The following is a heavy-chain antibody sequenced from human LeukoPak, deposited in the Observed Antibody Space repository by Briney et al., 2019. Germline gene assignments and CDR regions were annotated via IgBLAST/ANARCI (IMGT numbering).Heavy chain of an antibody. CDR1: GFTFDDYA. CDR3: GKGPGYSVYDNLPHH. J-gene: IGHJ5*02. Sequence: GRSLRLSCAASGFTFDDYAMHWVRQAPGKGLEWVSGISWNSGSIGYADSVKGRFTISRDNSNSTLILHMNSLRAEDTAVYYCGKGPGYSVYDNLPHHWGQGTLVIVSS. D-gene: IGHD5/OR15-5a*01. V-gene: IGHV3-9*01. CDR2: ISWNSGSI.